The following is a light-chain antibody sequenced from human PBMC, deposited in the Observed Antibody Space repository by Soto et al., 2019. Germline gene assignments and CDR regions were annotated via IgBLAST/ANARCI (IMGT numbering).Light chain of an antibody. Sequence: DIQMTQSPYSVSASVGDRVTITCRASQGISTLLAWYQHKPGKGPKLLIYAASSLQSGVPSRFSGSGSGTDFTLTISSLQPEDFATYYRQQANSFPITFGQGTRLEIK. CDR1: QGISTL. CDR2: AAS. V-gene: IGKV1-12*01. J-gene: IGKJ5*01. CDR3: QQANSFPIT.